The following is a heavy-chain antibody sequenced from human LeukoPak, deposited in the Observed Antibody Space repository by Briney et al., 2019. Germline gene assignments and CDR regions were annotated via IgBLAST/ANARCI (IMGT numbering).Heavy chain of an antibody. V-gene: IGHV3-7*01. D-gene: IGHD3-22*01. CDR1: GFTFSSYW. Sequence: PGGSLRLSCAASGFTFSSYWMSWVRQAPGKGLERVANIKQDGSEKYYVDSVKGRFTISRDNAKNSLYLQMNRLRAEDTAVYYCARVGVNYYDSSGYDYGGQETLVTVSS. CDR3: ARVGVNYYDSSGYDY. J-gene: IGHJ4*02. CDR2: IKQDGSEK.